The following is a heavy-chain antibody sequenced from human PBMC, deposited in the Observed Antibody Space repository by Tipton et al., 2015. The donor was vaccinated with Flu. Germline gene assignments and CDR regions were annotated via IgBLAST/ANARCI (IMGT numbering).Heavy chain of an antibody. CDR1: GFNFSSYG. CDR3: TRKLVEY. J-gene: IGHJ4*02. V-gene: IGHV3-33*01. D-gene: IGHD1-26*01. Sequence: SLRLSCAASGFNFSSYGMHWVRQAPGKGLEWVAVIWHDGSKQYYADSVKGRFTISRDNAKNSLFLQMNSLRAEDTAVYYCTRKLVEYWGQGTLVTVSS. CDR2: IWHDGSKQ.